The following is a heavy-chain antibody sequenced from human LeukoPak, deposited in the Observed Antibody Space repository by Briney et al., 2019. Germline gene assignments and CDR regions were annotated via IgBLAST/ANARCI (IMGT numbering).Heavy chain of an antibody. D-gene: IGHD6-13*01. V-gene: IGHV4-59*08. J-gene: IGHJ5*02. CDR2: IYYSGST. Sequence: SETLSLTCTVSGGSISSYYWSWIRQPPGKGLEWIGYIYYSGSTNYNPSLKSRVTISVDTSKNQFSLKLSSVTAADTAVYYCARLIAAAEGGFDPWGQGTLVTVSS. CDR1: GGSISSYY. CDR3: ARLIAAAEGGFDP.